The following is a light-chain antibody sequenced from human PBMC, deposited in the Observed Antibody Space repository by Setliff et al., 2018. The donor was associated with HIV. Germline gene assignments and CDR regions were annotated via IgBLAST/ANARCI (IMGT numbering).Light chain of an antibody. J-gene: IGLJ1*01. CDR2: DVS. V-gene: IGLV2-11*01. CDR3: CSYAGSYKV. Sequence: ALTQPRSVSGSPGQSVTISCTGTSSDVGGYNYVSWYQQHPGKAPKLMIYDVSKRPSGVPDRLSGSKSGYTASLTISGLQAEDEADYYCCSYAGSYKVFGTGTKVTVL. CDR1: SSDVGGYNY.